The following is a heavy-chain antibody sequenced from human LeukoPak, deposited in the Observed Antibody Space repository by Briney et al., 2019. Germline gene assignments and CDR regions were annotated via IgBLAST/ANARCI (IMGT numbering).Heavy chain of an antibody. V-gene: IGHV3-74*01. CDR1: GDYW. D-gene: IGHD6-19*01. Sequence: GGSLRLSCAASGDYWMHWVRQVPGKGLVWVSHINSDGSWTSYADSVKGRFTIPKDNAKNTVYLQMNSLRAEDTAVYYCAKGMRVAGTLMAYWGQGTLVTVSS. J-gene: IGHJ4*02. CDR2: INSDGSWT. CDR3: AKGMRVAGTLMAY.